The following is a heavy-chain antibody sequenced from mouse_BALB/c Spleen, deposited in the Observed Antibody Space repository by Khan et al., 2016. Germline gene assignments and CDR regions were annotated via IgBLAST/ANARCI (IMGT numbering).Heavy chain of an antibody. CDR3: TRVDTTGYAWFAY. CDR1: DYTFSSYW. J-gene: IGHJ3*01. D-gene: IGHD3-2*01. Sequence: VQLQQSGTVLARPGASVKMSCKASDYTFSSYWMHWVKQRPGQGLEWIGVIYPGNSDATYNQNFKGKAELTAVTSTSTAYMELSSLTNEDSAVYYWTRVDTTGYAWFAYWGQGTLVTVSA. V-gene: IGHV1-5*01. CDR2: IYPGNSDA.